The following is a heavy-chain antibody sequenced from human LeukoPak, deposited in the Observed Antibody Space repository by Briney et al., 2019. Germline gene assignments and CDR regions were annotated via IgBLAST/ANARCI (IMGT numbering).Heavy chain of an antibody. CDR3: ASSDFWSGYYTRFDY. D-gene: IGHD3-3*01. V-gene: IGHV4-61*02. J-gene: IGHJ4*02. CDR2: IYTSGST. Sequence: SQTLSLACTVSGGSISSGSYYWSWIRPPAGKGLEWIGRIYTSGSTNYNPSLKSRVTISVDTSKNQFALQLSTVTAADTAVYYCASSDFWSGYYTRFDYWGQGTLVTVSS. CDR1: GGSISSGSYY.